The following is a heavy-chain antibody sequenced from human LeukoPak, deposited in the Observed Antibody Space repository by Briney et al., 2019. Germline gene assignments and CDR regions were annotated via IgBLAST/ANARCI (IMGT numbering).Heavy chain of an antibody. CDR2: MNPNSGNT. Sequence: ASVKVSCKASGYTFTSYDINWVRQATGQGLEWMGWMNPNSGNTGYAQKFQGRVTMTRNTSISTAYMELSSLRSEDTAVYYCAGVRRGSYYFDYWGQGTLVTVSS. D-gene: IGHD1-26*01. V-gene: IGHV1-8*01. J-gene: IGHJ4*02. CDR1: GYTFTSYD. CDR3: AGVRRGSYYFDY.